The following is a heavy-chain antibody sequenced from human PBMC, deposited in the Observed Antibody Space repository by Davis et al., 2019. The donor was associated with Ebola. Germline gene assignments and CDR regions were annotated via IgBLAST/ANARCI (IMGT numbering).Heavy chain of an antibody. D-gene: IGHD7-27*01. V-gene: IGHV3-48*04. CDR3: ARSWGNFDY. J-gene: IGHJ4*02. Sequence: GESLKISCAASGFTFSSYAMHWVRQAPGKGLEWVSCISSSSTTIYYADSVKGRFTISRDNAKNSLYLQMNGLRAEDTAVYYCARSWGNFDYWGQGTPVTVSS. CDR1: GFTFSSYA. CDR2: ISSSSTTI.